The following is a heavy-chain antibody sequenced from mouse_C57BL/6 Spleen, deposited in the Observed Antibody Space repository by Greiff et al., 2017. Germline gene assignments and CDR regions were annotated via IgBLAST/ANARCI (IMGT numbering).Heavy chain of an antibody. CDR3: ARHRDDYGGPYAMDY. CDR2: ISSGGSYT. J-gene: IGHJ4*01. CDR1: GFTFSSYG. V-gene: IGHV5-6*01. Sequence: EVKLQESGGDLVKPGGSLKLSCAASGFTFSSYGMSWVRQTPDKRLEWVATISSGGSYTYYPDSVKGRFTISRDNAKNTLYLQMSSLKSEDTAMYYSARHRDDYGGPYAMDYWGQGTSVTVSS. D-gene: IGHD2-4*01.